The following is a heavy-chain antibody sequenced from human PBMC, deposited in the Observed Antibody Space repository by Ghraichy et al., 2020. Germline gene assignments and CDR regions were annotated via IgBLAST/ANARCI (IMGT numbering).Heavy chain of an antibody. CDR3: ARDPAGDYGV. V-gene: IGHV4-4*08. CDR1: DDSITSYY. J-gene: IGHJ4*02. CDR2: IHSRGVI. Sequence: SETLSLTCTVSDDSITSYYWSWIRLSPGKGLEWIGYIHSRGVIKYSPALKSRVIISIDPPKKQLSLNLTSVTAAATATYFCARDPAGDYGVWGRGTRVVVSS. D-gene: IGHD3-16*01.